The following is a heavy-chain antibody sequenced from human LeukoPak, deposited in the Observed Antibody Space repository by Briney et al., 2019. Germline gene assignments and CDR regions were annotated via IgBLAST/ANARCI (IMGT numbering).Heavy chain of an antibody. CDR1: GFIFSSYS. J-gene: IGHJ6*03. D-gene: IGHD3-3*01. CDR2: ISSSSSYI. Sequence: PGGSLRLSCAASGFIFSSYSMNWVRQAPGKGLEWVSSISSSSSYIYYADSVKGRFTISRDNANNSLYLQMNSLRAEDTAVYYCARPSLFWSGYYKDYYYMDVWGKGTTVTVSS. V-gene: IGHV3-21*01. CDR3: ARPSLFWSGYYKDYYYMDV.